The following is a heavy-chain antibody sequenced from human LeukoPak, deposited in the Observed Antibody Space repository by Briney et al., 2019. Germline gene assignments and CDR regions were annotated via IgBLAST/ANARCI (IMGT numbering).Heavy chain of an antibody. D-gene: IGHD1-26*01. CDR3: ARGSGNGSGSYRH. CDR2: INHSGST. CDR1: GGSFSGYY. J-gene: IGHJ4*02. V-gene: IGHV4-34*01. Sequence: PSETLSLTCAVYGGSFSGYYWSWIRQPPGKGLEWIGEINHSGSTNYNPPLKSRVTISVDTSKNQFSLKLSSVTAADTAVYYRARGSGNGSGSYRHWGQGTLVTVSS.